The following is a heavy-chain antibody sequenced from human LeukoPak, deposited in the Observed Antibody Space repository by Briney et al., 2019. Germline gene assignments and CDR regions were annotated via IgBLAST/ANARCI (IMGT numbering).Heavy chain of an antibody. Sequence: SVKVSCKASGGTFSSYAISWVRQAPGQGLEWMGGIIPIFGTANYAQKFQGRVTITADGSTSTAYMELSSLRSEDTAVYYCASARKWELHYFDYWGQGTLVTVSS. V-gene: IGHV1-69*13. D-gene: IGHD1-26*01. CDR2: IIPIFGTA. CDR1: GGTFSSYA. J-gene: IGHJ4*02. CDR3: ASARKWELHYFDY.